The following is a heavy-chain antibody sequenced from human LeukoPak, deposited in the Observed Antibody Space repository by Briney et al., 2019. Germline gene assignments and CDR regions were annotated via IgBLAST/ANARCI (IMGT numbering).Heavy chain of an antibody. CDR1: GFTFRNYA. Sequence: GGSLRLSCAASGFTFRNYAMTWVRQAPGKGLDWVSTVTAGGTNTYYADSVKGRFTISRDNSRNTLHLQMYSLRAEDTAVYYCAKALSTTVPGWFDPWGQGTLVTVSS. CDR2: VTAGGTNT. V-gene: IGHV3-23*01. J-gene: IGHJ5*02. CDR3: AKALSTTVPGWFDP. D-gene: IGHD4-11*01.